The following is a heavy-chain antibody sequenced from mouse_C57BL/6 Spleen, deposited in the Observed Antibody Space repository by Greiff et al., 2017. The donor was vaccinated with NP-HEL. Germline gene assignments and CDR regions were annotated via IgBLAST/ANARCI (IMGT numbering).Heavy chain of an antibody. J-gene: IGHJ2*01. V-gene: IGHV1-69*01. D-gene: IGHD2-1*01. CDR2: IDPSDSYT. CDR3: ARGKDYGNYQGYFDY. Sequence: QVHVKQPGAELVMPGASVKLSCKASGYTFTSYWMHWVKQRPGQGLEWIGEIDPSDSYTNYNQKFKGKSTLTVDKSSSTAYMQLSSLTSEDSAVYYCARGKDYGNYQGYFDYWGKGTTLTVSS. CDR1: GYTFTSYW.